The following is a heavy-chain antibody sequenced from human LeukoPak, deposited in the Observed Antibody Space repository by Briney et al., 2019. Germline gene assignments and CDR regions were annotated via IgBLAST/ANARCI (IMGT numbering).Heavy chain of an antibody. D-gene: IGHD3-10*01. Sequence: ASVKVSFKASGYSFGSFGINWVRQAPGQGLEWMGWISTYNGDTSYAQNLQGRVTMTTDTSTSTAYMDLRSLRSDDTAVYYCARGGYYGSGSFPDYWGQGTLVTVSS. J-gene: IGHJ4*02. CDR3: ARGGYYGSGSFPDY. V-gene: IGHV1-18*01. CDR2: ISTYNGDT. CDR1: GYSFGSFG.